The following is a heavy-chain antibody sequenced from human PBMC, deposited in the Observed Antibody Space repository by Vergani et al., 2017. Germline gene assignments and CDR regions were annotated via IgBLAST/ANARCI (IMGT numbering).Heavy chain of an antibody. D-gene: IGHD3-16*01. CDR1: GDSMNSGKYY. V-gene: IGHV4-39*07. CDR2: INHSGST. J-gene: IGHJ6*03. Sequence: QLQLQESGPRLVKPSEALSLTCTVSGDSMNSGKYYWGWVRQSPGKGLEWIGEINHSGSTNYNPSLKSRVTISVDTSKNQFSLKLSSVTAADTAVYYCARGRGGYYYYMDVWGKGTTVTVSS. CDR3: ARGRGGYYYYMDV.